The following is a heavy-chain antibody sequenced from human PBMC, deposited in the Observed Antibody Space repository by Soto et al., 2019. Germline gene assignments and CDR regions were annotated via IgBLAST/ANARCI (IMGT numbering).Heavy chain of an antibody. CDR3: VRDLGRYFRSGYMDL. V-gene: IGHV3-21*02. D-gene: IGHD3-9*01. CDR2: INEDSTYI. Sequence: EVQLVESGGGQVKPGGSLRLSCTASGFTFNTYSMNWVRQATGKGLEWVSSINEDSTYIYYADSLRGRITISRDNAKDSLFLQMNSLRPDDTAVYYCVRDLGRYFRSGYMDLWGDGATVTVSS. J-gene: IGHJ6*03. CDR1: GFTFNTYS.